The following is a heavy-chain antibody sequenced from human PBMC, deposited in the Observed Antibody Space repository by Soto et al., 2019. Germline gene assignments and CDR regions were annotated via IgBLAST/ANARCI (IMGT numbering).Heavy chain of an antibody. CDR3: AQDLQTLRYFDWLPGY. D-gene: IGHD3-9*01. Sequence: GGSLRLSCAASGFTFSSYGMHWVRQAPGKGLEWVAVISYDGSNKYYADSVKGRFTISRDNSKNTLYLQMNSLKAEDTAVYYCAQDLQTLRYFDWLPGYWGQGTLVTVSS. CDR1: GFTFSSYG. V-gene: IGHV3-30*18. CDR2: ISYDGSNK. J-gene: IGHJ4*02.